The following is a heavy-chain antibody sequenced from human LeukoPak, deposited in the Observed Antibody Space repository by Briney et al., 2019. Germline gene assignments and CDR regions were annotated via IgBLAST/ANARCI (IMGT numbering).Heavy chain of an antibody. D-gene: IGHD3-10*01. CDR2: IYSGGNT. CDR3: ARAQIYGSGCYGLDY. J-gene: IGHJ4*02. V-gene: IGHV3-53*01. Sequence: GGSLRLSCAASGFTVSNNYMTWVRQAPGKGLEWVSVIYSGGNTYYADSVKGRFTISRDNSKNTLYLQMNSLRAEDAAVYYCARAQIYGSGCYGLDYWGQGTLVIVSS. CDR1: GFTVSNNY.